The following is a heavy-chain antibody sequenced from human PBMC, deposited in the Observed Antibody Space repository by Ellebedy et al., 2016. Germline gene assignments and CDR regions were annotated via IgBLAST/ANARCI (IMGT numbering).Heavy chain of an antibody. CDR2: IRGNTDGGTT. V-gene: IGHV3-15*01. J-gene: IGHJ4*02. CDR3: ATGLHQYFDY. CDR1: GFSVSSNY. Sequence: ETLSLTCVVSGFSVSSNYLSWVRQAPGKGLEWVGRIRGNTDGGTTEFPAPVKGRFSISRGDSKNTLNLQMISLKTEDTAVYYCATGLHQYFDYWGQGALVTVS.